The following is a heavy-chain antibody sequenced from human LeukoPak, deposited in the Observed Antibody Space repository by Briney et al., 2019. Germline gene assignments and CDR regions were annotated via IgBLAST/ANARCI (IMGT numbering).Heavy chain of an antibody. D-gene: IGHD5-12*01. J-gene: IGHJ4*02. CDR3: ARDRGVATMDY. CDR2: ISFDGNNT. V-gene: IGHV3-30*14. CDR1: GFTFSSYA. Sequence: TGGSLRLSCAASGFTFSSYAIHWVRQGPGKGLEWVAVISFDGNNTYYADSVKGRFTISRDNSKNTLSLQMNSLRPEDTAVYYCARDRGVATMDYWGQGTLVTVSS.